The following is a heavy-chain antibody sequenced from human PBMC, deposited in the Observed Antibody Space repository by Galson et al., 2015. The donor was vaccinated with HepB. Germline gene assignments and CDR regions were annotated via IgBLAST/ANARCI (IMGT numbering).Heavy chain of an antibody. V-gene: IGHV5-10-1*01. Sequence: QSGAEVKKPGESLRISCKGSGYSFTSYWVSWVRQMPGKGLEWMGRIDPSDSYTNYSPSFQGHVTISADKSISTAYLQRSSLKASDTAMYYCTINFVGGLLWFGDYFDYWGQGTLVTVSS. D-gene: IGHD3-10*01. CDR3: TINFVGGLLWFGDYFDY. J-gene: IGHJ4*02. CDR1: GYSFTSYW. CDR2: IDPSDSYT.